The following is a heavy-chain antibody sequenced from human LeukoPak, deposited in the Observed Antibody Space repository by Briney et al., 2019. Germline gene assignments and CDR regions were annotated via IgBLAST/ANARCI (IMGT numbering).Heavy chain of an antibody. V-gene: IGHV4-59*01. Sequence: PSETLSLTCTVSGGSISSYYWSWIRQPPGKGLEWIGYIYYSGSTNYNPSLKSRVTISVDTSKNQFSLKLSSVTAADTAVYYCARLDYDSSGYNYWGQGTLVTVSS. J-gene: IGHJ4*02. CDR1: GGSISSYY. CDR2: IYYSGST. CDR3: ARLDYDSSGYNY. D-gene: IGHD3-22*01.